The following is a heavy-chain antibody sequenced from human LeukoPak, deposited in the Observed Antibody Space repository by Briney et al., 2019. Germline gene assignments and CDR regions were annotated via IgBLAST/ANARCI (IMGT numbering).Heavy chain of an antibody. J-gene: IGHJ4*02. CDR1: GFTFSSYG. CDR2: IRYDGSNK. V-gene: IGHV3-30*02. D-gene: IGHD5-18*01. Sequence: GGSLRLSCAASGFTFSSYGMHWVRQAPGKGLEWVAFIRYDGSNKYYADSVKGRFTISRDNSKNTLYLQMNSLRAEDTAVYYCAKDFNTAMDEFDYWGQGTLVTVSS. CDR3: AKDFNTAMDEFDY.